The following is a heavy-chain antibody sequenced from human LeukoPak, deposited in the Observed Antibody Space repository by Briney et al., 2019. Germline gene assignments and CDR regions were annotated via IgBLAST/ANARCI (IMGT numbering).Heavy chain of an antibody. CDR1: GFTFSSYA. CDR2: ISSSSSYI. J-gene: IGHJ1*01. CDR3: ARGPRGGDCYGCPEKYFQH. V-gene: IGHV3-21*01. D-gene: IGHD2-21*02. Sequence: PGGSLRLSCAASGFTFSSYAMHWVRQAPGKGLEWVSSISSSSSYIYYADSVKGRFTISRDNAKNSLYLQMNSLRAEDTAVYYCARGPRGGDCYGCPEKYFQHWGQGTLVTVSS.